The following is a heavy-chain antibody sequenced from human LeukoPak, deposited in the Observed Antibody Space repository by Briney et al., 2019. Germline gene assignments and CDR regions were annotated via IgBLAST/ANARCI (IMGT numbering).Heavy chain of an antibody. Sequence: PGGSLRLSCAASGFTFSSYSMNWVRQAPGKGLEWVSSISSSSSYIYYADSVKGRFTISRDNAKNSLYLQMNSLRAEDMAVYYCARDGSGSSIFDYWGQGTLVTVSS. CDR1: GFTFSSYS. CDR3: ARDGSGSSIFDY. CDR2: ISSSSSYI. D-gene: IGHD3-10*01. J-gene: IGHJ4*02. V-gene: IGHV3-21*01.